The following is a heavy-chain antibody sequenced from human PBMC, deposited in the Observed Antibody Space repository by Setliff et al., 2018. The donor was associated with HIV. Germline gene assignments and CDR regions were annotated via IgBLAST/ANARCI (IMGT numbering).Heavy chain of an antibody. V-gene: IGHV4-38-2*01. J-gene: IGHJ5*02. Sequence: GSLRLSCAASGFTFSSYSMNWVRQPPGKGLEWTGSIYHDGKTYYNPSLKSRLTISVDTPKNQFSLKLNSVTAADTAVYYCASRVYYYDESRTLREEGFVPWGQGTLVTVSS. CDR3: ASRVYYYDESRTLREEGFVP. D-gene: IGHD3-22*01. CDR2: IYHDGKT. CDR1: GFTFSSYS.